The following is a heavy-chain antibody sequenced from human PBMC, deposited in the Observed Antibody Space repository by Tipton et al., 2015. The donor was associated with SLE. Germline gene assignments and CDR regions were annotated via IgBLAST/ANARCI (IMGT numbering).Heavy chain of an antibody. V-gene: IGHV4-38-2*01. CDR2: IYHSGST. D-gene: IGHD5-12*01. J-gene: IGHJ6*02. CDR3: ARGFLRGYGKGYYYGMDV. CDR1: GYSISSGYY. Sequence: TLSLTCAVSGYSISSGYYWGWIRQPPGKGLEWIGSIYHSGSTYYNPSLKSRVTISVDTSKNQFSLKLSSVTAADTAVYYCARGFLRGYGKGYYYGMDVWGQGTTVTVSS.